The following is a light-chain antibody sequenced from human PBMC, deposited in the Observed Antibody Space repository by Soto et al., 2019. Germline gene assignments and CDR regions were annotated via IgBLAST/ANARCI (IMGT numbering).Light chain of an antibody. V-gene: IGKV3-11*01. Sequence: EIVMTQSPATLSVSPGERATLSCRASQSISRNLAWYQQKPGQAPRLLIYGAFNRATGIPDRFSGSGSGTDFTLTISRLEPEDFAVYYCQKRNIWPPVTVGQGTRLEIK. J-gene: IGKJ5*01. CDR3: QKRNIWPPVT. CDR1: QSISRN. CDR2: GAF.